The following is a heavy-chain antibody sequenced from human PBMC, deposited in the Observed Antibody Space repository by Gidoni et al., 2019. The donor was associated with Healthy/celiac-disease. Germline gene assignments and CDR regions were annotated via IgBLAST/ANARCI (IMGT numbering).Heavy chain of an antibody. CDR1: GFTVRSNY. CDR3: AMHEYSSSVYGMDV. J-gene: IGHJ6*02. Sequence: EVQLVESGGGLIQPGGSLRLSCAASGFTVRSNYMSWVRQAPGKGLEWVSVIYSGGSTYYADSVKGRFTISRDNSKNTLYLQMNSLRAEDTAVYYCAMHEYSSSVYGMDVWGQGTTVTVSS. D-gene: IGHD6-6*01. V-gene: IGHV3-53*01. CDR2: IYSGGST.